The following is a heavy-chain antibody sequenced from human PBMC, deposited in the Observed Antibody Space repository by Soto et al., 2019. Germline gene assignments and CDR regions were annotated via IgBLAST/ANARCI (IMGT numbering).Heavy chain of an antibody. Sequence: ASVKVSCKVSGYTLTELSMHWVRQAPGKGLEWMGGFDPEDGETIYAQKFQGRVTMTEDTSTDTAYMELSSLRSEDTAVYYCARGSWGGYDFARYYFDYWGQGTLVTVSS. CDR1: GYTLTELS. CDR3: ARGSWGGYDFARYYFDY. V-gene: IGHV1-24*01. CDR2: FDPEDGET. D-gene: IGHD5-12*01. J-gene: IGHJ4*02.